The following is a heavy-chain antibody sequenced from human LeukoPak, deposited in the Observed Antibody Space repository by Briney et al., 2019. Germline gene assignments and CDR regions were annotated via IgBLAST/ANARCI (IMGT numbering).Heavy chain of an antibody. Sequence: PGGSLRLSCAASGFTFSSYSMNWVRQAPGKGLEWVSSISSSSSYIYYADSVKGRFTISRDNAKNLLYLQMNSLRAEDTAVYYCARTLDYGDYDGLVGYFQHWGQGTLVTVSS. D-gene: IGHD4-17*01. J-gene: IGHJ1*01. CDR1: GFTFSSYS. CDR3: ARTLDYGDYDGLVGYFQH. V-gene: IGHV3-21*01. CDR2: ISSSSSYI.